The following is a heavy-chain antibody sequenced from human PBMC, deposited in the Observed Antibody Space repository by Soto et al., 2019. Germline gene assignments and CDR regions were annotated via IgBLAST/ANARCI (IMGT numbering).Heavy chain of an antibody. J-gene: IGHJ4*02. CDR1: GGTFSSYA. Sequence: QVQLVQSGAEVKKPGSSVKVSCKASGGTFSSYAISWVRQAPGQGLEWRGGIIPIFGTANYAQKFQGRVTITEDESTSTAYMELSSLRSEDTAVYYCARRVYDSSGYYSQVYFDYWGQGTLVTVSS. D-gene: IGHD3-22*01. CDR2: IIPIFGTA. CDR3: ARRVYDSSGYYSQVYFDY. V-gene: IGHV1-69*19.